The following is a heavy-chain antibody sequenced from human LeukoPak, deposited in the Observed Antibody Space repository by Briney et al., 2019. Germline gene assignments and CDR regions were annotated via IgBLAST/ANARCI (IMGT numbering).Heavy chain of an antibody. Sequence: GESLKISCKGSGYSFTSYWIGWVRQMPGKGLEWMGIIYPGDSDTRYSPSFQGQVTISADKSISTAYLQWSSLKASDTAMYYCAGPDTAMIDAFDIWGQGTMVTVSS. CDR2: IYPGDSDT. CDR1: GYSFTSYW. CDR3: AGPDTAMIDAFDI. V-gene: IGHV5-51*01. J-gene: IGHJ3*02. D-gene: IGHD5-18*01.